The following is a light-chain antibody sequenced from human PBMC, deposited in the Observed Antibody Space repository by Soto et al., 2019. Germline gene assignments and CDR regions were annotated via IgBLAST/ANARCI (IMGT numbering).Light chain of an antibody. CDR2: DNN. CDR3: GTWDSSLSAGV. J-gene: IGLJ1*01. Sequence: QSVLTQPPSASGTPGQRVTISCSGSSSNIGSNYVYWYQQLPGTAPKLLIYDNNKRPSGIPDRFSGSKSGTSATLGITGLQTGDEADYYCGTWDSSLSAGVFGTGTKVTVL. CDR1: SSNIGSNY. V-gene: IGLV1-51*01.